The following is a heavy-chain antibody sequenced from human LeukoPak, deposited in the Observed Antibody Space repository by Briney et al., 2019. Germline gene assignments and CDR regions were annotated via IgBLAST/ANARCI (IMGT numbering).Heavy chain of an antibody. Sequence: PGGSLRLSCAASGFTFSSYAMHWVRQAPGKGLEWVSGINWNGGSTGYADSVKGRFIISRDNAKNSLYLQMNSLRAEDTALYHCARAKIAATGGMDVWGQGTTVTVSS. CDR3: ARAKIAATGGMDV. V-gene: IGHV3-20*01. J-gene: IGHJ6*02. CDR2: INWNGGST. D-gene: IGHD6-25*01. CDR1: GFTFSSYA.